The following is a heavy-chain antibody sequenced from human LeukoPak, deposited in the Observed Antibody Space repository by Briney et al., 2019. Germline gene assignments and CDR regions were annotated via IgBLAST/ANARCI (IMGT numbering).Heavy chain of an antibody. Sequence: SETLSLTCAVSGYSLSSGYYWGWIRQPPGKGLEWVGSIYHNGSTYYNPYLQSRVTISVDTSKNQFSLKLSSVPAADTAVYYCARHKQVPEFDPSGQGALVTVSS. CDR1: GYSLSSGYY. CDR3: ARHKQVPEFDP. CDR2: IYHNGST. V-gene: IGHV4-38-2*01. J-gene: IGHJ5*02.